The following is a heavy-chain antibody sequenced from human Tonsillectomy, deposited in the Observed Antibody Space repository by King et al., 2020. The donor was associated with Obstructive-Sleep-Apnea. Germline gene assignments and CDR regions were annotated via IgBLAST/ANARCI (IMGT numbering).Heavy chain of an antibody. CDR3: ARDRVYCSGGTCCSGGLYGMDV. CDR1: GFTFSSYA. J-gene: IGHJ6*02. D-gene: IGHD2-15*01. V-gene: IGHV3-30*03. CDR2: TSYDGSKK. Sequence: VQLVESGGGVVQPGRSLRLSCAASGFTFSSYAMHWVRQAPGKGLEWAAVTSYDGSKKYYADSVKGRFTISRDNSKNTLSLQINSLRAEDTAVYYCARDRVYCSGGTCCSGGLYGMDVWGQGTTVTVSS.